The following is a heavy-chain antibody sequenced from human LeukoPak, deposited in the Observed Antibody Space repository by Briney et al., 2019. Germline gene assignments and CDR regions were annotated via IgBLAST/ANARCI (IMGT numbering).Heavy chain of an antibody. CDR2: IFYSGST. Sequence: PSQTLSLTCIVSGGSIRSGGYYWSWIRQHPGTGLEWIGYIFYSGSTYYNPSLKSRVTISVDTSKNQFSLKLSSVTAADTAMYYCATDSSGRKIFDYWGQGTLVTVSS. J-gene: IGHJ4*02. V-gene: IGHV4-31*03. D-gene: IGHD3-22*01. CDR3: ATDSSGRKIFDY. CDR1: GGSIRSGGYY.